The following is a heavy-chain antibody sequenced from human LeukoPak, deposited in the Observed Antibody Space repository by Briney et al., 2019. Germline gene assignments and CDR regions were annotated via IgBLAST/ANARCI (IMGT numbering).Heavy chain of an antibody. Sequence: GGSLRLSCTASGFTFSYFGLHWVRQAPGKGLEWVALISTDPSYKNYADSVKGRFTISRDNSKNTLYLQMNSLRAEDTAVYYCARSPATVTTSIDYWGQGTLVTVSS. CDR3: ARSPATVTTSIDY. CDR2: ISTDPSYK. V-gene: IGHV3-30*03. J-gene: IGHJ4*02. D-gene: IGHD4-17*01. CDR1: GFTFSYFG.